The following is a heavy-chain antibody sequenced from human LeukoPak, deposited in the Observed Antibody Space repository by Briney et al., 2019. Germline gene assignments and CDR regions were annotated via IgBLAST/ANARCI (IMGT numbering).Heavy chain of an antibody. CDR2: ISSGGDII. CDR1: GFTFSDYQ. J-gene: IGHJ4*02. CDR3: ARNLGDC. V-gene: IGHV3-11*01. Sequence: GGSLRLSCAASGFTFSDYQMTRIRQAPGKGLEWVSSISSGGDIIYYADSVKGRFTISRDNGKNSLYLQMNSLRAEDTAVYYCARNLGDCWGQGTLVTVSS. D-gene: IGHD3-16*01.